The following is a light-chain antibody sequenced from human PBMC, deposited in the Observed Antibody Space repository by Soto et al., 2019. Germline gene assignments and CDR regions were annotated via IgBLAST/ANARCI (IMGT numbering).Light chain of an antibody. CDR3: QQSYSTPS. Sequence: DIQMTQSPSTLSASVGDRVTITCRASQSISSYLNWYQHKPGKAPNLLIYAASSLQSGVPSRFSGSGSGTDFTLTISSLQPEDFATYYCQQSYSTPSFGGGTKVDIK. CDR1: QSISSY. J-gene: IGKJ4*01. V-gene: IGKV1-39*01. CDR2: AAS.